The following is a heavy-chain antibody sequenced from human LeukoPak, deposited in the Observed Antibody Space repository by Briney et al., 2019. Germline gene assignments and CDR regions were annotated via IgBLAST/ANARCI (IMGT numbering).Heavy chain of an antibody. Sequence: PGGSLRLSCAASGFTVSSNYMSWVRQAPGKGLEWVSVIYSGGSTYYADSVKGRFTISRDNSKNTLYLQMNSLRAEDTAVYYCARDLVARGLDRWLQGTLVSVSS. J-gene: IGHJ5*02. V-gene: IGHV3-66*01. CDR1: GFTVSSNY. D-gene: IGHD2-15*01. CDR2: IYSGGST. CDR3: ARDLVARGLDR.